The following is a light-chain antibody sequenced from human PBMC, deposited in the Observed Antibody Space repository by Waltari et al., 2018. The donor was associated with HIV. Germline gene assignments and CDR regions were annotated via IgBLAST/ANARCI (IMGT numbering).Light chain of an antibody. CDR3: AAWDASLGVV. V-gene: IGLV1-47*01. CDR1: SSNIGRNY. CDR2: QNT. Sequence: QSVLTQPPSASGTPGQRVTISCSGSSSNIGRNYVYWYQQLPGTAPKLLIYQNTHRPPGVPDRFSGSKSGTSASRAISGLRSEDEADYYCAAWDASLGVVFGGGTKLTVL. J-gene: IGLJ2*01.